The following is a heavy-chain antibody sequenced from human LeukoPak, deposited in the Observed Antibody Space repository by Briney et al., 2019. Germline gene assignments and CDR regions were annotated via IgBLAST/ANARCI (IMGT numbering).Heavy chain of an antibody. V-gene: IGHV4-34*01. Sequence: SETLSLTCAVYGGSFSGYYWSWIRQPPGKGLEWIGEINHSGSTNYNPSLKSRVTISVDTSKNQFSLKLSSVTAADTAVYYCARGRYDILTGYSPHDYWGQGTLVTVSS. CDR1: GGSFSGYY. CDR2: INHSGST. J-gene: IGHJ4*02. D-gene: IGHD3-9*01. CDR3: ARGRYDILTGYSPHDY.